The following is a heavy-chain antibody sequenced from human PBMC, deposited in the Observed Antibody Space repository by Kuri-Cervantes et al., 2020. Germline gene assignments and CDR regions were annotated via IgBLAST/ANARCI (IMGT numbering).Heavy chain of an antibody. D-gene: IGHD2-2*01. V-gene: IGHV4-4*07. CDR1: GGSISSYY. CDR3: AREGQVVPAAQFPNYYYYGMDV. CDR2: IYTSGST. J-gene: IGHJ6*02. Sequence: SETLSLTCTVSGGSISSYYWSWIRQPAGKGLEWIGRIYTSGSTNYNPSLKSRVTMSVDTSKNQFSLKLSSVTAADTAVYYCAREGQVVPAAQFPNYYYYGMDVWGQGTTVTVSS.